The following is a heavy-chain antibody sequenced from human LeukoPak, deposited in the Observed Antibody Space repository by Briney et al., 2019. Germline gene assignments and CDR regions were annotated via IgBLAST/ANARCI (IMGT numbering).Heavy chain of an antibody. D-gene: IGHD6-13*01. J-gene: IGHJ3*02. CDR2: ISSSSGYI. CDR1: RFTFSTYS. V-gene: IGHV3-21*01. Sequence: GGSLRLSCAASRFTFSTYSMNWVRQAPGKGREWVSAISSSSGYIYYADSVKGRFTISRDNAKNSLYLQMNSLRAEDTAVYYCARDKFHSSSFPNAFDIWGQGTMVTVSS. CDR3: ARDKFHSSSFPNAFDI.